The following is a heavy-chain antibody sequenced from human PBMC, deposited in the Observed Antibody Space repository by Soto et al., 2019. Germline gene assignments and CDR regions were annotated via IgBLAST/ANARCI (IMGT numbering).Heavy chain of an antibody. V-gene: IGHV1-3*01. CDR3: ARNPVSRGFDY. CDR2: INAGNGNT. J-gene: IGHJ4*02. CDR1: GYTFTRYA. Sequence: ASVKVSCKASGYTFTRYAMHWVRQAPGQRLEWMGWINAGNGNTKYSQKFQGRVTITRDTSASTAYMELSSLRSEDTAVYYCARNPVSRGFDYWGQGTLVTVSS.